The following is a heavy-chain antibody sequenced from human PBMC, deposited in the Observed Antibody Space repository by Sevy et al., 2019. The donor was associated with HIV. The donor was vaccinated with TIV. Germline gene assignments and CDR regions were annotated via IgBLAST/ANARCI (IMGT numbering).Heavy chain of an antibody. D-gene: IGHD6-19*01. CDR2: IWYDGSNK. CDR3: AREGIAVAGIGYYFDY. CDR1: GFXFSSYG. Sequence: GGSLRLSCAASGFXFSSYGMHWVRQAPGKGLEWVAIIWYDGSNKKYADSVKGRFSISRDNSKNTLYLQMNSLRAEDTAVYYCAREGIAVAGIGYYFDYWGQGTLVTVSS. J-gene: IGHJ4*02. V-gene: IGHV3-33*01.